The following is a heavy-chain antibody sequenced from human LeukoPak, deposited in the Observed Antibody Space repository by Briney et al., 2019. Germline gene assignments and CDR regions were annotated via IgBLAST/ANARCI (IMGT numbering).Heavy chain of an antibody. V-gene: IGHV3-7*01. D-gene: IGHD2-8*01. CDR3: ARGGLMMDV. CDR2: IRQGGSEK. J-gene: IGHJ6*04. CDR1: GFTFTTYW. Sequence: GGSLRLSCAASGFTFTTYWMTWVRQAPGKGLEWVANIRQGGSEKDYVDSVKRRFTISRDNARNSLYLQMNSLRAEDTAVYYCARGGLMMDVWGKGTTVTVSS.